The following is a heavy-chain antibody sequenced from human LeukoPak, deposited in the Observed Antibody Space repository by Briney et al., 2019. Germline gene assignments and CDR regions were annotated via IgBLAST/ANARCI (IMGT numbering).Heavy chain of an antibody. J-gene: IGHJ4*02. Sequence: PSETLSLTCTVSGGSISSYYWAWIRQPPGKGLEWIGSMFYRGSTYYNPSLRSRVTISVDTSKNQFSLKLSSVTASDTAIFYCARQGGWGGAASLIEFWGQGTLVTVSS. D-gene: IGHD1-26*01. V-gene: IGHV4-39*01. CDR3: ARQGGWGGAASLIEF. CDR1: GGSISSYY. CDR2: MFYRGST.